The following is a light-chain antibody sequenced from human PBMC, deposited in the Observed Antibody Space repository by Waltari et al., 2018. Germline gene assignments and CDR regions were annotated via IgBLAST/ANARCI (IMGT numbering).Light chain of an antibody. CDR2: QDN. CDR1: KFGNKY. CDR3: QAWDSRTAV. V-gene: IGLV3-1*01. Sequence: SYELSQSPSVSVSLRQTASITCAGAKFGNKYVSGYRQRPGQSPVPFIYQDNRRPTGITERFSGSNSGNTATLTISGTQAMDEADYYCQAWDSRTAVFGGGTKLTVL. J-gene: IGLJ2*01.